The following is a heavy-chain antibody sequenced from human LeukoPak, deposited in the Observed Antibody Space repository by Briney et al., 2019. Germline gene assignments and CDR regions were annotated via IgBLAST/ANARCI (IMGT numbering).Heavy chain of an antibody. Sequence: SETLSLTCAVSGASISSHYWSWIRQPPGKGLEWLGYLYDSGTTNYNPSLKSRVTISVDTPKKQLSLKLSSVTAADTAVYYCARLLYGGYTYDYWGQGTLVTVSS. D-gene: IGHD5-12*01. CDR1: GASISSHY. CDR3: ARLLYGGYTYDY. V-gene: IGHV4-59*11. CDR2: LYDSGTT. J-gene: IGHJ4*01.